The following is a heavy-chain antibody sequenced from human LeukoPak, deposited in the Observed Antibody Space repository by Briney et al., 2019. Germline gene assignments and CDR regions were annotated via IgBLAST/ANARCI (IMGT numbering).Heavy chain of an antibody. Sequence: GASVKVSCKASGYTFTSYGISWVRQAPGQGLEWMGWISAYNGNTNYAQKLQGRVTMTTDTSTSTAYMELRSLRSDDTAVYYCARESLGSGSSWFDPWGQGTLVTVSS. CDR2: ISAYNGNT. J-gene: IGHJ5*02. D-gene: IGHD3-10*01. CDR1: GYTFTSYG. CDR3: ARESLGSGSSWFDP. V-gene: IGHV1-18*01.